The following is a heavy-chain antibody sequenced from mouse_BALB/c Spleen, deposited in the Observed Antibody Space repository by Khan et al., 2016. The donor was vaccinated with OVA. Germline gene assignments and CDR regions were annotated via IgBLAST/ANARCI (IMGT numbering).Heavy chain of an antibody. Sequence: QIQLVQSGPELKKPGETVRISCKASGYTFTTAGIQWVQQMPGKGLKWIGWINTHSGVPKYAEDFKGRFAFSLEISVNTAYLQITNLKNEDTATYVCARGRAAYYRNDGGAMEYWGQGTSVTVSS. D-gene: IGHD2-14*01. V-gene: IGHV9-4*02. CDR2: INTHSGVP. CDR1: GYTFTTAG. J-gene: IGHJ4*01. CDR3: ARGRAAYYRNDGGAMEY.